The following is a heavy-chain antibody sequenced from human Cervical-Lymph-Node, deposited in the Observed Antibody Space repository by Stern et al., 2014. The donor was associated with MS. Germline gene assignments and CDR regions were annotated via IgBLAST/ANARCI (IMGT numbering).Heavy chain of an antibody. CDR3: ARGVTIFGVVKN. CDR1: GGSISSGDYY. CDR2: IYYSGST. V-gene: IGHV4-30-4*01. D-gene: IGHD3-3*01. J-gene: IGHJ4*02. Sequence: QLQLQESGPGLVKPSQTLSLTCTVSGGSISSGDYYWSWIRQPPGKGLEWLGYIYYSGSTYYNPSLKSRVTISVDTSKNQFSLKLSSVTAADTAVYYCARGVTIFGVVKNWGQGTLVTVSS.